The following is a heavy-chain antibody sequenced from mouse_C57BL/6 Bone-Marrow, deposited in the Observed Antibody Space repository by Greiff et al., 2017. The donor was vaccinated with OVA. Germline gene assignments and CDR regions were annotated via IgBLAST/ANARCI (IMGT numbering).Heavy chain of an antibody. CDR1: GYSITSGYY. CDR3: ASEGYGNYLHWYFDV. Sequence: EVKLVESGPGLVKPSQSLSLTCSVTGYSITSGYYWNWIRQFPGNKLEWMGYISYDGSNNYNPSLKNRISITRDTSKNQFFLKLNSVTTEDTATYYCASEGYGNYLHWYFDVWGTGTTVTVSS. D-gene: IGHD2-1*01. CDR2: ISYDGSN. V-gene: IGHV3-6*01. J-gene: IGHJ1*03.